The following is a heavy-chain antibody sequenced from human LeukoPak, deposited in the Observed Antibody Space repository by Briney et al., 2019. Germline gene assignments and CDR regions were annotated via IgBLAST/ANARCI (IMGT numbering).Heavy chain of an antibody. CDR3: AKDFANTGKIVGTYFFDY. CDR1: GFTFSSYA. Sequence: GGSLRLSCAASGFTFSSYAMSWVRQAPGKGLEWVSAISGSGGSTYYADSVKGRFTISRDNSKNTLYLQTNSLRAEDTAVYYCAKDFANTGKIVGTYFFDYWGQGTLVTVSS. D-gene: IGHD2-21*01. CDR2: ISGSGGST. J-gene: IGHJ4*02. V-gene: IGHV3-23*01.